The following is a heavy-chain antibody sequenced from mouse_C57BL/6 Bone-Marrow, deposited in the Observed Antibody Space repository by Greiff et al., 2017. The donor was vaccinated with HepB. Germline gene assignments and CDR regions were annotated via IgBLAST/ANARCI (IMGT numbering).Heavy chain of an antibody. CDR3: TEDSNYSYYYAMDY. CDR2: IDPENGDT. V-gene: IGHV14-4*01. D-gene: IGHD2-5*01. J-gene: IGHJ4*01. CDR1: GFNIKDDY. Sequence: VQLQQSGAELVRPGASVKLSCTASGFNIKDDYMHWVKQRPEQGLEWIGWIDPENGDTEYASKFQGKATITADTSSNTAYLQLSSLTSEDTAVYYCTEDSNYSYYYAMDYWGQGTSVTVSS.